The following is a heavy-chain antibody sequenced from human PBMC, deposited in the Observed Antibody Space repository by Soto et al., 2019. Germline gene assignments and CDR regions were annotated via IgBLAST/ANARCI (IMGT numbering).Heavy chain of an antibody. CDR1: GFTFDDYT. CDR2: ISWDGGST. CDR3: AKAPRHYDFWSGYYRAPFDY. Sequence: GGSLRLSCAASGFTFDDYTMHWVRQAPGKGLEWVSLISWDGGSTYYADSVKGRFTISRDNSKNSLYLQMNSLRTEDTALYYCAKAPRHYDFWSGYYRAPFDYWGQGTLVTVSS. D-gene: IGHD3-3*01. V-gene: IGHV3-43*01. J-gene: IGHJ4*02.